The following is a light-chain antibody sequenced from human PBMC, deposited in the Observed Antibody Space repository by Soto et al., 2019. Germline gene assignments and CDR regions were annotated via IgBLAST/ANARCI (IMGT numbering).Light chain of an antibody. J-gene: IGLJ1*01. CDR1: GRDVGSYNY. CDR2: DVD. CDR3: CSYAGTSPFV. V-gene: IGLV2-11*01. Sequence: QSVLTQPRSVSGSPGQSVTISCTGSGRDVGSYNYVSWYQQHPGKAPKLILFDVDKRPSGVPGRISGSKSANTASLTISGLQAEDEADYYCCSYAGTSPFVLGTGTKVTVL.